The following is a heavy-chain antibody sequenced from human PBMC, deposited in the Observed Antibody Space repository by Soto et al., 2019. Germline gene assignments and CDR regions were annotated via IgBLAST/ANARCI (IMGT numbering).Heavy chain of an antibody. J-gene: IGHJ6*02. Sequence: QVQLVQSGAEVKKPGASVKVSCKASGYTFINYYLHWVRQAPGQRLEWMGIINPSGGGTRYAQKFQVRVVMTSDTSTYTVYMELTRLRSEDTAVDYCARPLRVLDPRDYYAMDVWGQGTPVIVSS. V-gene: IGHV1-46*01. CDR2: INPSGGGT. CDR1: GYTFINYY. D-gene: IGHD3-3*01. CDR3: ARPLRVLDPRDYYAMDV.